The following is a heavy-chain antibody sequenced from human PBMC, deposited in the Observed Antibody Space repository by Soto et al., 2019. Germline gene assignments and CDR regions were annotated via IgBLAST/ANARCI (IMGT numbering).Heavy chain of an antibody. CDR1: GGSVSSSSYY. CDR3: ARLGAFYSSSWNYYYYGMDV. Sequence: SETLSLTCTVSGGSVSSSSYYWGWIRQPPGKGLEWIGSIYYSGSTYYNPSLKSRVTISVDTSKNQFSLKLSSVTAADTAVYYCARLGAFYSSSWNYYYYGMDVWGQGTTVTVSS. D-gene: IGHD6-13*01. V-gene: IGHV4-39*01. CDR2: IYYSGST. J-gene: IGHJ6*02.